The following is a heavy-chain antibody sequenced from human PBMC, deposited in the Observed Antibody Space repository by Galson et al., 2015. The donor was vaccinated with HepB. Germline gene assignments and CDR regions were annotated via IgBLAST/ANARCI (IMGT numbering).Heavy chain of an antibody. CDR2: ISYDGTNK. Sequence: SLRLSCAASGFTFSNYGMHWVRQAPGKGLEWVAVISYDGTNKNYADSVKGRFTVSRDNSKNTVFLQMNSLRAEDTALYYCAGEHSRLVSGWIQIPGCYWGQGTLVTVSS. CDR1: GFTFSNYG. V-gene: IGHV3-30*03. D-gene: IGHD5-18*01. J-gene: IGHJ4*02. CDR3: AGEHSRLVSGWIQIPGCY.